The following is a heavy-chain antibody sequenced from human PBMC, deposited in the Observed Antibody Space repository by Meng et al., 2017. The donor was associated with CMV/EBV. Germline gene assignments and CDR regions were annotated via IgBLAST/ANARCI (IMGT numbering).Heavy chain of an antibody. Sequence: GEVVESGGGVVQPGGSLRLSCAASGFTVSSNYMSWVRQAPGKGLEWVSVIYSGGSTYYADSVKGRFTISRDNSKNTLYLQMNSLRAEDTAVYYCARDHSGPLSHWGQGTLVTVSS. D-gene: IGHD1-1*01. V-gene: IGHV3-66*01. J-gene: IGHJ4*02. CDR3: ARDHSGPLSH. CDR1: GFTVSSNY. CDR2: IYSGGST.